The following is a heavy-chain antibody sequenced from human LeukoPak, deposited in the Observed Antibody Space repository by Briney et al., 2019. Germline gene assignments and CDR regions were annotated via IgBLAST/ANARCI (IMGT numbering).Heavy chain of an antibody. V-gene: IGHV1-46*01. Sequence: ASVKVSCKASGYTFTSYCMHWVRQAPGQGLEWMGIINPSGGSTSYAQKFQGRVTMTRDTSASTVYMELSSLRSEDTAVYYCAREPNYYDSSGYHRTLEPFDLWGRGTLVTVSS. CDR3: AREPNYYDSSGYHRTLEPFDL. D-gene: IGHD3-22*01. CDR2: INPSGGST. J-gene: IGHJ2*01. CDR1: GYTFTSYC.